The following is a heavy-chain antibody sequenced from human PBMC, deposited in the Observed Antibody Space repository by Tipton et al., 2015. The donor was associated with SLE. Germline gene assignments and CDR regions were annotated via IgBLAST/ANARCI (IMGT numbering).Heavy chain of an antibody. CDR1: GGSISSYY. D-gene: IGHD1-26*01. J-gene: IGHJ6*02. Sequence: TLSLTCTVSGGSISSYYWSWIRQPPGKGLEWIGYIYYSGSTNYNPSLKSRVPISVDTSKNPFSLKLSSVTAADTAVYYCARDPRWGYSGRRGSYYYGMDVWGQGTTVTVSS. V-gene: IGHV4-59*01. CDR3: ARDPRWGYSGRRGSYYYGMDV. CDR2: IYYSGST.